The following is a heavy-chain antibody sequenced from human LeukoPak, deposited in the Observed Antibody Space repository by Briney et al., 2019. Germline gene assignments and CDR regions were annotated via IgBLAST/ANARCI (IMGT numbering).Heavy chain of an antibody. V-gene: IGHV1-69*05. Sequence: SVKLSCKASGGTFSSYAISWVRQAPGQGLEWMGGIIPIFGTANYAQKFQGKVTITTDESTSTAYMDLSSLRSEDTAVYYCARAVGAYSYGTRYYFDYWGQGTLVTVSS. J-gene: IGHJ4*02. CDR2: IIPIFGTA. D-gene: IGHD5-18*01. CDR1: GGTFSSYA. CDR3: ARAVGAYSYGTRYYFDY.